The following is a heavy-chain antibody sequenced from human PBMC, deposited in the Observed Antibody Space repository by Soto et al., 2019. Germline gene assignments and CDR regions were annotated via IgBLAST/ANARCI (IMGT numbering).Heavy chain of an antibody. D-gene: IGHD3-22*01. CDR1: GGYICSYY. CDR3: ARHWRHYYYDRSGYQRASEI. V-gene: IGHV4-59*08. CDR2: IYYSGST. Sequence: SETLSVRYTVSGGYICSYYGSWIRQPQGKGLEWIGYIYYSGSTNYNPSLKSRVTISVDTSKNQFSLKLSSVTAADTAVYYCARHWRHYYYDRSGYQRASEIWRKGTIVTGSP. J-gene: IGHJ3*02.